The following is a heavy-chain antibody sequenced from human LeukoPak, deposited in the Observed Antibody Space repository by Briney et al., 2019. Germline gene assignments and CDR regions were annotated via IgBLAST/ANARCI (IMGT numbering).Heavy chain of an antibody. CDR3: AIPPLSGTGSSRPLAGIDV. J-gene: IGHJ6*02. V-gene: IGHV3-48*04. CDR1: GFSFSIYS. D-gene: IGHD3-10*01. CDR2: ISHTGSTM. Sequence: GGSLRLSCAASGFSFSIYSLNWVRQAPGKGLEWVSYISHTGSTMSYADSVKGRFTISRDNAKNSLYLQMNSLRAEDTAVYYCAIPPLSGTGSSRPLAGIDVGGQGTTVTVSS.